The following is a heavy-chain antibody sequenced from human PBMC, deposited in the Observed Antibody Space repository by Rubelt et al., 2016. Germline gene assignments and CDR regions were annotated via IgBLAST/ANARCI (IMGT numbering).Heavy chain of an antibody. J-gene: IGHJ3*02. CDR2: INHSGST. CDR3: ARLQLGGAFDI. V-gene: IGHV4-34*01. D-gene: IGHD2-2*01. CDR1: GGSFSDYY. Sequence: QVQLQQWGAGLLKPSETLSLTCAVYGGSFSDYYWSWIRQPPGKGLEWIGEINHSGSTNYNPSLKSRVTISVDTSKNQFSLKLNSVTAADTAVYYCARLQLGGAFDIWGQGTMVTVSS.